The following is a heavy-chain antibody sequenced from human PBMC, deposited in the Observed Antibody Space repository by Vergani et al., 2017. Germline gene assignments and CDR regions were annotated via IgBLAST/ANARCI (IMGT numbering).Heavy chain of an antibody. CDR2: IYSGGST. J-gene: IGHJ4*02. D-gene: IGHD3-10*01. Sequence: EVQLVESGGGLVQPGGSLRLSCAASGFTVSSNYMSWVRQAPGKGLEWVSVIYSGGSTYYADSAKGRFTISRNNSKNTLYLQMSSLRAEDAAVYYCAKDRRLWFGELLIDWGQGTLVTVSS. V-gene: IGHV3-66*02. CDR1: GFTVSSNY. CDR3: AKDRRLWFGELLID.